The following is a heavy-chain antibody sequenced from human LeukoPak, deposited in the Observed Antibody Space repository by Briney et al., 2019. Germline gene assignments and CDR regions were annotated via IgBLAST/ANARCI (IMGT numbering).Heavy chain of an antibody. J-gene: IGHJ2*01. CDR2: IYTSGST. CDR3: AKRGGYWYLDL. D-gene: IGHD3-10*01. CDR1: GGSISSGSYY. Sequence: SETLSLTCTVSGGSISSGSYYWSWIRQPAGKGLEWIGRIYTSGSTNYNSSFKSRVTISVDTSKNQFSLKLSSVTAADTAVYYCAKRGGYWYLDLWGRGTLVTVSS. V-gene: IGHV4-61*02.